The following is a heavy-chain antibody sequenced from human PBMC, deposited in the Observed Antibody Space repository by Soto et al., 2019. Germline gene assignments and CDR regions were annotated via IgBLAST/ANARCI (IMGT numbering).Heavy chain of an antibody. CDR3: ARDGGILTTVTTINWFDP. V-gene: IGHV3-30-3*01. J-gene: IGHJ5*02. Sequence: LRLSCAASGFTFSSYAMHWARQAPGKGLEWVAVISYDGSNKYYADSVKGRFTISRDNSKNTLYLQMNSLRAEDTAVYYCARDGGILTTVTTINWFDPWGQGTLVTVSS. CDR1: GFTFSSYA. CDR2: ISYDGSNK. D-gene: IGHD4-4*01.